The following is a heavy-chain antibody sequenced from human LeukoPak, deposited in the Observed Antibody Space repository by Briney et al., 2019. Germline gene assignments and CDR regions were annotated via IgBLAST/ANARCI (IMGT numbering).Heavy chain of an antibody. CDR3: ARLRGYTDGPPAY. CDR1: GGSISSSSYY. CDR2: IYYSGDNSGDT. Sequence: PSESLSLTCTVSGGSISSSSYYWGWIRQPPWKGLEWIGSIYYSGDNSGDTYYNPSLKSRVTISVDTSKNQFSLKLSSVTAADTAVYFCARLRGYTDGPPAYWGQGTLVTVSS. J-gene: IGHJ4*02. D-gene: IGHD5-18*01. V-gene: IGHV4-39*01.